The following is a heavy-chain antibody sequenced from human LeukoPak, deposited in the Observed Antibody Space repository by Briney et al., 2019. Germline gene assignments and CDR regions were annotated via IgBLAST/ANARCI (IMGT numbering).Heavy chain of an antibody. CDR1: GFTVSSNY. CDR2: TYSGGST. D-gene: IGHD1-1*01. Sequence: GGSLRLSCAASGFTVSSNYMSWVRQAPGKGLEWVSVTYSGGSTYYADSVKGRFTISRDNSKNTLYLQMNSLRAEDTAVYYCARALDEDAFDIWGQGTMVTVSS. CDR3: ARALDEDAFDI. V-gene: IGHV3-66*01. J-gene: IGHJ3*02.